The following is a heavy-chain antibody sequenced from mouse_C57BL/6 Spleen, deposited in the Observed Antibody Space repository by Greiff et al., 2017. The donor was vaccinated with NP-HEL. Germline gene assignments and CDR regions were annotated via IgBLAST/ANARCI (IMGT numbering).Heavy chain of an antibody. J-gene: IGHJ1*03. V-gene: IGHV1-81*01. CDR1: GYTFTSYG. CDR3: ARGAGDWYFDV. CDR2: IYPRSGNT. D-gene: IGHD3-3*01. Sequence: VHLVESGAELARPGASVNLSCKASGYTFTSYGISWVKQRTGQGLEWIGEIYPRSGNTYYNEKFKGKATLTADKSSSTAYMELRSLTSEDSAVYFCARGAGDWYFDVWGTGTTVTVSS.